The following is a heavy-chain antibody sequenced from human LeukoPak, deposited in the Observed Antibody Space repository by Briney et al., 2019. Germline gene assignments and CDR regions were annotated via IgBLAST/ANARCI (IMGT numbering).Heavy chain of an antibody. Sequence: HSGGSLRLSCVASGFSLTSYAMHWVRQAPGKGLEWVSILSSDGITQNYADSVRGRFTISRDDSKNTLYLQMSSLRVEDAALYFCAKDYLNGNGVYDAFDMWGQGTMVTVSS. CDR2: LSSDGITQ. J-gene: IGHJ3*02. D-gene: IGHD1-14*01. CDR3: AKDYLNGNGVYDAFDM. CDR1: GFSLTSYA. V-gene: IGHV3-30*04.